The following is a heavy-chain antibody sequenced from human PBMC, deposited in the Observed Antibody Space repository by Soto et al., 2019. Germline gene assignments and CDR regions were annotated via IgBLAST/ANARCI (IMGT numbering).Heavy chain of an antibody. CDR3: ARVSRGYDFWSGLAPARGYYMDV. Sequence: SETLSLTCTVSGGSISSYYWSWIRQPPGKGLEWIGYIYYSGSTNYNPSLKSRVTISVDTSKNQFSLKLSSVTAADTAVYYCARVSRGYDFWSGLAPARGYYMDVWGKGTTVTVSS. V-gene: IGHV4-59*01. CDR1: GGSISSYY. D-gene: IGHD3-3*01. J-gene: IGHJ6*03. CDR2: IYYSGST.